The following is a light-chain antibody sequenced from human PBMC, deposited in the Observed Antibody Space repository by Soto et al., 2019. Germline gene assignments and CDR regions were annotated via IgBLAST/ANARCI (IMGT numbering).Light chain of an antibody. V-gene: IGKV1-5*01. Sequence: DIQMTQSPSTLSASVGDRVTITCRADQSITRWLAWFQQKPGKAPSLLIYDASILQAGVPSRFSGSGSGTEFTLTISSLQPEDVAAYYCQKYNSASITFGGGTKVEIK. CDR1: QSITRW. J-gene: IGKJ4*01. CDR2: DAS. CDR3: QKYNSASIT.